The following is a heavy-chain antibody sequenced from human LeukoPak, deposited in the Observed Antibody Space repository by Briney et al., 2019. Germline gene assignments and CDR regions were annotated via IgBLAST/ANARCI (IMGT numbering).Heavy chain of an antibody. CDR1: GGSISSSLYH. CDR2: VFHSGNT. Sequence: SETLSLTCSVSGGSISSSLYHWGWLRQPPGKGPEWIGNVFHSGNTYSSPSLQSRVAFSVDTSKNQFSLKLTSVTATDTAVYYCARQIVGTSWNYYYSYIDVWGKGTSVSVSS. CDR3: ARQIVGTSWNYYYSYIDV. J-gene: IGHJ6*03. D-gene: IGHD1-1*01. V-gene: IGHV4-39*01.